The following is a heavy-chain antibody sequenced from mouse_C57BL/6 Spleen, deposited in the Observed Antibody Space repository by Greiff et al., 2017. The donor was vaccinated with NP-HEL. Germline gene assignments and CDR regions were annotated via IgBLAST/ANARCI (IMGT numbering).Heavy chain of an antibody. Sequence: VHLVESGAELVKPGASVKISCKASGYAFSSYWMNWVKQRPGKGLEWIGQIYPGDGDTNYNGKFKGKATLTADKSSSTAYMQLSSLTSEDSAVYFCARWGTDAYWGQGTLVTVSA. V-gene: IGHV1-80*01. J-gene: IGHJ3*01. CDR3: ARWGTDAY. D-gene: IGHD3-3*01. CDR1: GYAFSSYW. CDR2: IYPGDGDT.